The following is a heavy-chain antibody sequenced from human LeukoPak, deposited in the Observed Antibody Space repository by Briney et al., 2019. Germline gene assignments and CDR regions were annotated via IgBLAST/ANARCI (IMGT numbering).Heavy chain of an antibody. Sequence: SETLSLTCTVSGGSIRSYYWGWIRQPPGKALEWIGSVHSVGSPYYNPSRKSRVTISVDTSKNQFSLKLSSVTAAHTAVYYCAVEMATSTGFDYWGQGTLVTVSS. CDR3: AVEMATSTGFDY. CDR2: VHSVGSP. V-gene: IGHV4-39*07. J-gene: IGHJ4*02. D-gene: IGHD5-24*01. CDR1: GGSIRSYY.